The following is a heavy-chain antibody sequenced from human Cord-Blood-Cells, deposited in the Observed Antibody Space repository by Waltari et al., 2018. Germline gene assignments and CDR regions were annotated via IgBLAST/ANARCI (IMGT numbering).Heavy chain of an antibody. V-gene: IGHV4-34*01. CDR3: ARGLNDAFDI. Sequence: QVQLQQWGAGLLKPSETLSLTCAVYGGSFSGYYWSWIRQPPGKGLEWIGEINHSGSTNYNPSLKSRVTISVDTSKNKFSLKLSSVTAADTAVYYCARGLNDAFDIWGQGTMVTVSS. CDR2: INHSGST. J-gene: IGHJ3*02. CDR1: GGSFSGYY.